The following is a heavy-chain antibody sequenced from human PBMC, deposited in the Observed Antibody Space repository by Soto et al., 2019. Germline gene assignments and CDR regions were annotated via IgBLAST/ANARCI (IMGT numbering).Heavy chain of an antibody. CDR3: ARGHYDFWSGYFATVDN. CDR2: VHYSGGT. CDR1: GGPISSYY. V-gene: IGHV4-59*08. J-gene: IGHJ4*02. Sequence: SETLSLTCTVSGGPISSYYWSWILQPPGKGLEWIGYVHYSGGTNYNPSLRSRVTISADTSKNQFSLKLSSVTAADTAVYYCARGHYDFWSGYFATVDNWGQGTLVTV. D-gene: IGHD3-3*01.